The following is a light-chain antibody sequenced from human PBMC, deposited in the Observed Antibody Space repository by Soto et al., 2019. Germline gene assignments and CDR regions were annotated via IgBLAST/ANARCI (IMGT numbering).Light chain of an antibody. V-gene: IGKV3-11*01. CDR2: DAS. CDR1: QSVSSY. J-gene: IGKJ5*01. Sequence: EIVLTHSPGTLSLSKGERATLSCRASQSVSSYLAWYQQKPGQAPRLLIYDASSRATGIAARFSGSGSGTDFTLTISSLEPEDSAVYYCQQRSNSPPWITFGQGTRRRL. CDR3: QQRSNSPPWIT.